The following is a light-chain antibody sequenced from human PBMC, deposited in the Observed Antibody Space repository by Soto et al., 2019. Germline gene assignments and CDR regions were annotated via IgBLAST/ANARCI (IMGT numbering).Light chain of an antibody. CDR1: QSVSSSY. V-gene: IGKV3-20*01. CDR2: GAS. Sequence: EIVLTQSPGTLSLSAGERATLSWRASQSVSSSYLAWYQQKPAQAPRLLIYGASSRATGIPDRFSGSGSATDFTPTISRLEPEDFAVYYCQQYGSSPPITFGQGTRLEIK. J-gene: IGKJ5*01. CDR3: QQYGSSPPIT.